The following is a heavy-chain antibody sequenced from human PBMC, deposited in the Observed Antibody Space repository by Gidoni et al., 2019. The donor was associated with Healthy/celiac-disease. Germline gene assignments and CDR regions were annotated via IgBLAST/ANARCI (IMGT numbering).Heavy chain of an antibody. Sequence: EVQLLESGGGLVQPGGSLRLSCAASGFTFSRYAMSLVRQAPGKGLEWVSAISGSGGSTYYADSVKGQFTISRDNSKNTLYLQMNSLRAEDTAVYYCAKGPESDYDCWSGYYNWFDPWGQGTLVTVSS. CDR3: AKGPESDYDCWSGYYNWFDP. J-gene: IGHJ5*02. D-gene: IGHD3-3*01. CDR2: ISGSGGST. V-gene: IGHV3-23*01. CDR1: GFTFSRYA.